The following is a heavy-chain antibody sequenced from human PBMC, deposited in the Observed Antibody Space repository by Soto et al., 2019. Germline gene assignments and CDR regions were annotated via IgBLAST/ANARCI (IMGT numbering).Heavy chain of an antibody. Sequence: GGSLILSCAAAGFSVSTSHISWVRQAPGKGLEWVSVIYSGGATHYAVSVKGRLIISRDKSKNTVDLQMNSLRAEDTAVYYCAKSPGMYYYDSSGYYHYDYWGQGTLVTVSS. D-gene: IGHD3-22*01. CDR3: AKSPGMYYYDSSGYYHYDY. V-gene: IGHV3-53*01. CDR2: IYSGGAT. CDR1: GFSVSTSH. J-gene: IGHJ4*02.